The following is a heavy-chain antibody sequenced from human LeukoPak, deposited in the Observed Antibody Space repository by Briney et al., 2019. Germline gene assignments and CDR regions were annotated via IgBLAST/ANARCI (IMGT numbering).Heavy chain of an antibody. Sequence: ASVKVSCKASGYTFTGYYMHWVRQAPGQGLEWMGWINPNSGGTNYAQKFQGRVTMTRDTSISTAYMELSRLRSDDTAVYYCARTDFWSGYSYGYYPFDYWGQGTLVTVSS. J-gene: IGHJ4*02. CDR1: GYTFTGYY. V-gene: IGHV1-2*02. CDR3: ARTDFWSGYSYGYYPFDY. CDR2: INPNSGGT. D-gene: IGHD5-18*01.